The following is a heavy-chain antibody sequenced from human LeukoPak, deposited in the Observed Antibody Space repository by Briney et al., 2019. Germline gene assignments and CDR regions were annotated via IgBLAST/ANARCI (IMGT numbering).Heavy chain of an antibody. Sequence: GGSLRLSCAASGFTFTDYTLNWVRQAPGKGREWVSSISGSGDHIYYADSMKGLFTISRDNAKNSLYLQMHSLRVEDTAVYYCAQEAEPTYSYDSSGNEDHGMDVWGQGTTVAVSS. V-gene: IGHV3-21*01. D-gene: IGHD3-22*01. J-gene: IGHJ6*02. CDR1: GFTFTDYT. CDR3: AQEAEPTYSYDSSGNEDHGMDV. CDR2: ISGSGDHI.